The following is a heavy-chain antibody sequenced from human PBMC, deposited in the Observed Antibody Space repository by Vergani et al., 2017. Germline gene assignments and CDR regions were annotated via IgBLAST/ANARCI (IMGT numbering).Heavy chain of an antibody. Sequence: QVQLQESGPGLVKPSETLSLTCTVSGGSISSYYWSWIRQPPGKGLEWIGYIYYSGSTNYNPSLKSRVTISVDTSKNQFSLKLSSVTAADTAVYYCARGGVGMATTFYYYYGMDVWGQGPTVTVSS. CDR2: IYYSGST. CDR1: GGSISSYY. J-gene: IGHJ6*02. V-gene: IGHV4-59*01. CDR3: ARGGVGMATTFYYYYGMDV. D-gene: IGHD5-24*01.